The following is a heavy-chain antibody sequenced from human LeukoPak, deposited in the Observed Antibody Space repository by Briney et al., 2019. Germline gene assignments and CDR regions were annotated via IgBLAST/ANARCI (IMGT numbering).Heavy chain of an antibody. V-gene: IGHV3-74*01. CDR2: INSDGSST. CDR1: GFTFSSYW. J-gene: IGHJ6*02. D-gene: IGHD6-13*01. Sequence: GGSLRLSCAASGFTFSSYWMHWVRQAPGKGLVWVSRINSDGSSTTYADSVKGRFTISRDNAKNTLYLQMNSLRAEDTAVYYCARKREQLEYYYYGMDVWGQGTTVTVSS. CDR3: ARKREQLEYYYYGMDV.